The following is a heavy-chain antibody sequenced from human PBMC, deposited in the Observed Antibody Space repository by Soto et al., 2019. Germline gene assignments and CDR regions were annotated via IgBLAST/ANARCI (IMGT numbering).Heavy chain of an antibody. Sequence: EVQLVESGGGLVKPGGSLRLSCAASGFTFTRYSMNWVRQAPGKGLEWVSSISSTTNYIYYADSMKGRFTVSRDNAKNSVYLDMNSLSAGDTALYYCARESEDLTSNFDYWGQGTLVTVSS. J-gene: IGHJ4*02. CDR3: ARESEDLTSNFDY. CDR1: GFTFTRYS. V-gene: IGHV3-21*01. CDR2: ISSTTNYI.